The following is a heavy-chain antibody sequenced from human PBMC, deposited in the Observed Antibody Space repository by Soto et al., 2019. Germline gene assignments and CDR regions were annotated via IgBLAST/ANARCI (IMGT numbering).Heavy chain of an antibody. Sequence: ASVKVSCKASGYTFTSYDINWVRQATGQGLEWMGWMNPNSGNTGYAQKFQGRVTMTRNTSISTAYMELSSLRSEDTAVYYCARENGDYAYYYYGMDVWGQGTTVTVSS. V-gene: IGHV1-8*01. CDR2: MNPNSGNT. CDR1: GYTFTSYD. CDR3: ARENGDYAYYYYGMDV. J-gene: IGHJ6*02. D-gene: IGHD4-17*01.